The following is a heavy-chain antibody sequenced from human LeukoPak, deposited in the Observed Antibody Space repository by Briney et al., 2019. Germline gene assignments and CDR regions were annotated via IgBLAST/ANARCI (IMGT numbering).Heavy chain of an antibody. D-gene: IGHD6-13*01. Sequence: GGPLRLSCAASGFTASHYWMTWVRQAPGKGLEWVANIKHDESDKHYLDSVKGRFTISRDNAKNSVYLQMSSLRAEDTAAYYCARLSVYSSTWLAYYMDVWVKGTTVTVSS. CDR3: ARLSVYSSTWLAYYMDV. CDR1: GFTASHYW. CDR2: IKHDESDK. V-gene: IGHV3-7*01. J-gene: IGHJ6*03.